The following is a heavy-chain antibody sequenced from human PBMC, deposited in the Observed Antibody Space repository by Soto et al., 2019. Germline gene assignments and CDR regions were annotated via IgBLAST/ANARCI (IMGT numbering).Heavy chain of an antibody. J-gene: IGHJ4*02. CDR2: IIPIFGTA. Sequence: QVQLVQSGAEVKKPGSSAKVSCKASGGTFSGYGISWVRQAPGQGLEWMGGIIPIFGTANYAQKFQGRVTITADESTSTAYMELSSLRSEDTAVYYCARDLGSGSYYWGARYWGQGTLVTVSS. CDR3: ARDLGSGSYYWGARY. D-gene: IGHD1-26*01. CDR1: GGTFSGYG. V-gene: IGHV1-69*12.